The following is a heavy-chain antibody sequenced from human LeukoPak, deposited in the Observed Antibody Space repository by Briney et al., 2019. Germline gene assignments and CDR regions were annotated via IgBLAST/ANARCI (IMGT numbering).Heavy chain of an antibody. CDR1: GGTFSSYA. D-gene: IGHD6-13*01. J-gene: IGHJ4*02. CDR3: ARRMAAAGMTFDY. V-gene: IGHV1-69*04. Sequence: GASVKVSCKASGGTFSSYAISLVRQAPGQGLEWMGRIIPILGITNYAQKFQGRVTITADKSTSTAYMELSSLRSEDTAVYYCARRMAAAGMTFDYWGQGTLVTVSS. CDR2: IIPILGIT.